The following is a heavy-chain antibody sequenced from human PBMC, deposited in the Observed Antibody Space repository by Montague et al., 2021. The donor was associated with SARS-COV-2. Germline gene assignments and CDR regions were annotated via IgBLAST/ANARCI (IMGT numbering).Heavy chain of an antibody. CDR2: IHYNTGNT. D-gene: IGHD5-12*01. J-gene: IGHJ4*02. CDR1: GGSISDYY. V-gene: IGHV4-59*01. CDR3: ARGTGYDYYFDC. Sequence: SETLSLTCSVSGGSISDYYWNWIRQPPGKGLEWIGYIHYNTGNTXXNPXPQSRVTISLDTSKNQFSLNLRPVTAADTALYFCARGTGYDYYFDCWGLGTLVTVSS.